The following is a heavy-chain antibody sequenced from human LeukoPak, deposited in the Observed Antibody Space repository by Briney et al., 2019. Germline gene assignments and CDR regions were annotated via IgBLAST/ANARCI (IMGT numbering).Heavy chain of an antibody. CDR1: GFTFSPLG. J-gene: IGHJ4*02. CDR3: ARGRGLTLSYHYFDY. V-gene: IGHV3-48*02. CDR2: ISSGTSTT. Sequence: GGSLRLSCAASGFTFSPLGMNWGRQAPGRGLEWVSYISSGTSTTYYADTVKDRFTISRDNAKNSLYLQMNSLRDEDTAVYYCARGRGLTLSYHYFDYWGQGSLATVSS. D-gene: IGHD3-10*01.